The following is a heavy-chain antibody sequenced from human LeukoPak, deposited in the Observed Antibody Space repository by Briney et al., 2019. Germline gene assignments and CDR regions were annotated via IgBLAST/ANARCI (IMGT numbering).Heavy chain of an antibody. CDR3: ARDLGTSAITGY. V-gene: IGHV3-48*03. CDR2: ISSSGRTT. CDR1: GFTFGNYE. D-gene: IGHD7-27*01. Sequence: GGSLRLSCAASGFTFGNYEMNWVRQAPGKGLGWVSYISSSGRTTHYADSVKGRFTISRDNAKNSLYLQLNSLRVEDTAVYYCARDLGTSAITGYWGQGTLVTVSS. J-gene: IGHJ4*02.